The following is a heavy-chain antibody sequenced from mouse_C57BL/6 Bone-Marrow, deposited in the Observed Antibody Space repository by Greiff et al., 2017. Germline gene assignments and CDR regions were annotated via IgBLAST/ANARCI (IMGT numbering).Heavy chain of an antibody. V-gene: IGHV1-64*01. J-gene: IGHJ2*01. Sequence: VKLQQPGAELVKPGASVKLSCKASGYTFTSYWMHWVKQRPGQGLEWIGMIHPNSGSTNYNEKFKSKATLTVDKSSSTAYMQLSSLTSEDSAVYYCASDGGGSSPDYWGQGTTLTVSS. CDR1: GYTFTSYW. CDR3: ASDGGGSSPDY. CDR2: IHPNSGST.